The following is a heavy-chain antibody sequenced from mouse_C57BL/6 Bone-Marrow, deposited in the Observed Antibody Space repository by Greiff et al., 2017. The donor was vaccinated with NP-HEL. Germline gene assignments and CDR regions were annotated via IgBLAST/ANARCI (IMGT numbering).Heavy chain of an antibody. J-gene: IGHJ3*01. CDR1: GYTFTSYW. CDR2: IDPSDSYT. Sequence: VQLQQPGAELVKPGASVKLSCKASGYTFTSYWMQWVKQRPGQGLEWIGEIDPSDSYTNYNQKFKGKATLTVDTSSSTAYMQLSSLTSEDAAVYYCARGDGYYVAYWGQGTLVTVSA. D-gene: IGHD2-3*01. CDR3: ARGDGYYVAY. V-gene: IGHV1-50*01.